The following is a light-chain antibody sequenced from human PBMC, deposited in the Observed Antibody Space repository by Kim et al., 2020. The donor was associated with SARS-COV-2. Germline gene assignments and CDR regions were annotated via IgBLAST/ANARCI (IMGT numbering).Light chain of an antibody. CDR1: ISNIRNHP. CDR3: AAWDGSLNGVV. Sequence: QRVTISCAGSISNIRNHPGSWYQQRPGKAPKLLIYCDDLLPSGVSDRFSGFKSGTSASLAISGLQSEDEADYYCAAWDGSLNGVVFGGGTKLTVL. J-gene: IGLJ3*02. CDR2: CDD. V-gene: IGLV1-36*01.